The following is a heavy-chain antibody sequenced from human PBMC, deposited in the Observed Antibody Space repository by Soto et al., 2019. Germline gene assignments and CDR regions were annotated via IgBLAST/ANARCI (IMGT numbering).Heavy chain of an antibody. CDR3: ARDPYTHCTSTSCYTTYYYYYGMDV. Sequence: SLRLSCASSGFTFSNYGMHWVRQAPGKGLEWVALIWYDGTNKYYADSVKGRFTISRDNSKNTLFLQMNSLRAEDTAVYYCARDPYTHCTSTSCYTTYYYYYGMDVWGQGTTVTVSS. V-gene: IGHV3-33*01. CDR1: GFTFSNYG. D-gene: IGHD2-2*02. J-gene: IGHJ6*02. CDR2: IWYDGTNK.